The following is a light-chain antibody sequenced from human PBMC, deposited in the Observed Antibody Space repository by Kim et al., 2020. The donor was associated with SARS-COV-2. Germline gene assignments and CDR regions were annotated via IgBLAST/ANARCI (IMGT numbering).Light chain of an antibody. J-gene: IGLJ2*01. Sequence: VTLSCTRSCGSIAGGYMYHVQWYQHRPGSAPTVVIYGDDQKPSGVPDRFSGSIDSSSNSASLTISGLEPEDEADYYCQSYYLNNVIFGGGTQLTVL. CDR2: GDD. V-gene: IGLV6-57*03. CDR3: QSYYLNNVI. CDR1: CGSIAGGY.